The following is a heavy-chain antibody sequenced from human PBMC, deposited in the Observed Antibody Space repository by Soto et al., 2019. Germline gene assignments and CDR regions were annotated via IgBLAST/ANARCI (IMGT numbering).Heavy chain of an antibody. CDR2: ISYDGSNK. CDR1: GFTFSSYA. D-gene: IGHD3-10*01. J-gene: IGHJ4*02. V-gene: IGHV3-30-3*01. Sequence: QVQLVESGGGVVQPGRSLRLSCAASGFTFSSYAMHWVRQAPGKGLEWVAVISYDGSNKYYADSVKGRFTISRDKSKNPLYLQMNSLKAEDTAVYYCARGISMVRGQNDYWGQGPLVTVSS. CDR3: ARGISMVRGQNDY.